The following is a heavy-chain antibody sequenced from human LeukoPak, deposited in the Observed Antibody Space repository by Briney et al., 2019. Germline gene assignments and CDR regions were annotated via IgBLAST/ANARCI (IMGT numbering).Heavy chain of an antibody. D-gene: IGHD5-12*01. V-gene: IGHV3-23*01. Sequence: GGSLRLSCAASGFTFSSYAMSWVRQAPGKGLEWVSAISGSGGSTYYADSVKGRFTISRDNSKNTLYLQMDSLRAEDTAVYYCAKDLSGYDYGEFDYWGQGTLVTVSS. CDR3: AKDLSGYDYGEFDY. CDR2: ISGSGGST. J-gene: IGHJ4*02. CDR1: GFTFSSYA.